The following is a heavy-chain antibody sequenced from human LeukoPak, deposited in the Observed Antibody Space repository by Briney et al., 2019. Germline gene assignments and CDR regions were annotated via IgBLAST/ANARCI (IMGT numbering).Heavy chain of an antibody. Sequence: GGSLRLSCAASGFTFSSYAMSWVRPAPGKGLEWVSAISGSGGSTYYADSVKGRFTISRDNSKNTLYLQMNSLRAEDTAVYYCATLGGYGDLYYFDYWGQGTLVTVSS. J-gene: IGHJ4*02. D-gene: IGHD4-17*01. CDR1: GFTFSSYA. CDR2: ISGSGGST. CDR3: ATLGGYGDLYYFDY. V-gene: IGHV3-23*01.